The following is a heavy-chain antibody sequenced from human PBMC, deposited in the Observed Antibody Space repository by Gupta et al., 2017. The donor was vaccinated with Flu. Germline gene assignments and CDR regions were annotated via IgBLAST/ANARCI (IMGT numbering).Heavy chain of an antibody. J-gene: IGHJ6*02. D-gene: IGHD2-2*01. Sequence: QVQLQESGPGLVKPSQTLSLTCTVSGGSISSGGYYWSWIRQHPGKGLEWIGYIYYSGSTYYNPSLKSRVTISVDTSKNQFSLKLSSVTAADTAVYYCAASGVVPAAMIYGMDVWGQGTTVTVS. CDR2: IYYSGST. V-gene: IGHV4-31*03. CDR1: GGSISSGGYY. CDR3: AASGVVPAAMIYGMDV.